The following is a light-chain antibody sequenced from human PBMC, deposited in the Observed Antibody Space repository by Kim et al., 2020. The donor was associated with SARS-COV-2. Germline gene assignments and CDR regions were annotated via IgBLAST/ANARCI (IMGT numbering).Light chain of an antibody. Sequence: VSGSPGQTANITCSGDKLGDKYACWYQQKPGQSPVLVIYQDNKRPSGIPERFSGSNSGNTATLTISGTQALDEADYYCQAWDSSVVFGGGTQLTVL. CDR2: QDN. V-gene: IGLV3-1*01. CDR1: KLGDKY. J-gene: IGLJ3*02. CDR3: QAWDSSVV.